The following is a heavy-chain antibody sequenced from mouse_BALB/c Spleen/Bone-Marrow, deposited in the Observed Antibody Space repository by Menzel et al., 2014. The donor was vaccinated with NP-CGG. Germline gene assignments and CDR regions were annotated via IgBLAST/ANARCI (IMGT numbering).Heavy chain of an antibody. J-gene: IGHJ4*01. CDR3: ASDSSGGILAMDY. D-gene: IGHD3-2*01. V-gene: IGHV3-8*02. CDR1: GDSITSGY. CDR2: ISYSGST. Sequence: DVQLQESGPSLVKPSQTLSLTCSVPGDSITSGYWNWIRKFPGNKLEYMGYISYSGSTYYNPSLSSRISISRDTSKNHYCLQLNSVTTEDTATYYCASDSSGGILAMDYWGQGTSVTVSS.